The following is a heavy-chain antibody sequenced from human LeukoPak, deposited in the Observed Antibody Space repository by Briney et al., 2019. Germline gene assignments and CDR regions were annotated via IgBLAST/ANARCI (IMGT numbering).Heavy chain of an antibody. Sequence: GGSLRLSCAASGFTFSIYAMNWVRQAPGKGLEWVSSITGSGGSTYYADSVKGRFTISRDNSKNTLYLQVNSLRAEDTAVYYCAIIAAAGFSFDSWGQGTLVTVSS. CDR3: AIIAAAGFSFDS. V-gene: IGHV3-23*01. CDR2: ITGSGGST. J-gene: IGHJ4*02. CDR1: GFTFSIYA. D-gene: IGHD6-13*01.